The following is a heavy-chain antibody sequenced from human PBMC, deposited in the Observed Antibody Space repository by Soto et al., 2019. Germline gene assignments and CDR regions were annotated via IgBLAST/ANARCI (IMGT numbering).Heavy chain of an antibody. CDR3: AKGLLAIVGTTLPRDAFNI. J-gene: IGHJ3*02. Sequence: GGSLRLSCAASGFGSTTYVMHWVRQAPGKGLEWVAVISHDGSYKYYGDAVKGRFTISRDTSKNAVYLEMNSLRPEDTAVYYCAKGLLAIVGTTLPRDAFNIWGQGTMVTVSS. V-gene: IGHV3-30*18. CDR1: GFGSTTYV. D-gene: IGHD1-26*01. CDR2: ISHDGSYK.